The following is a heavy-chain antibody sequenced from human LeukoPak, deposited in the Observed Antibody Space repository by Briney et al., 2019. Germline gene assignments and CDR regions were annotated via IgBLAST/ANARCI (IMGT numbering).Heavy chain of an antibody. CDR2: INWNGGST. V-gene: IGHV3-20*04. CDR1: GFTFNDYG. D-gene: IGHD3-22*01. CDR3: ASEHDSSAAAFDI. Sequence: GGSLRLSCPVSGFTFNDYGMSWVRQAPGKGLEWVSGINWNGGSTGYADSVKGRFTISRDNAENSLYLQMNSLRAEDTALYYCASEHDSSAAAFDIWGQGTMVTVSS. J-gene: IGHJ3*02.